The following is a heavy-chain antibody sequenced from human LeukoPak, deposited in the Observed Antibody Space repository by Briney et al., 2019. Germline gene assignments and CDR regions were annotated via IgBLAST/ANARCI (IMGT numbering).Heavy chain of an antibody. Sequence: GGSPRLSCAASGFTFSSYGMHWVRQAPGKGLEWVAVISYDGSNKYYADSVKGRFTISRDNSKNTLYLQMNSLRAEDTAVYYCATQDYDFWSGYYPFDYWGQGTLVTVSS. CDR1: GFTFSSYG. J-gene: IGHJ4*02. CDR3: ATQDYDFWSGYYPFDY. V-gene: IGHV3-30*03. CDR2: ISYDGSNK. D-gene: IGHD3-3*01.